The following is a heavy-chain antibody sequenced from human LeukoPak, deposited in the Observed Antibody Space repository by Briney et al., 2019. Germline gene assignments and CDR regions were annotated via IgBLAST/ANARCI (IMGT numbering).Heavy chain of an antibody. Sequence: SETLSLTCAVYGGSFSGYYWSWIRQPPGKGLEWIGNIYSGGNTYYNPSLKSRVTISVDASKNQLSLKLSSVTAADTAVYYCARRTYGSGTYYYNWFDPWGQGTLVTVSP. CDR1: GGSFSGYY. J-gene: IGHJ5*02. D-gene: IGHD3-10*01. CDR3: ARRTYGSGTYYYNWFDP. CDR2: IYSGGNT. V-gene: IGHV4-34*01.